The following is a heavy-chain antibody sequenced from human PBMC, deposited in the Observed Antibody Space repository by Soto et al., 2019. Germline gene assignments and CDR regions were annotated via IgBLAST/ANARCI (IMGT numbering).Heavy chain of an antibody. CDR2: IYYSGGT. V-gene: IGHV4-30-4*01. J-gene: IGHJ4*02. CDR3: ARVGDSSGYCIDY. Sequence: ASETLSLTCTVSGGSISSGDYYWSWIRQPPGKGLEWIGYIYYSGGTYYNPSPKSRVTISVDTSKNQFSLKLSSVTAADTAVYYCARVGDSSGYCIDYWGQGTLVTVSS. CDR1: GGSISSGDYY. D-gene: IGHD3-22*01.